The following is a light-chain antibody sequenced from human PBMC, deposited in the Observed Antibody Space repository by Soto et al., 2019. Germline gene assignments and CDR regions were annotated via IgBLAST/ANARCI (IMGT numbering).Light chain of an antibody. CDR3: QQSYNPPFT. V-gene: IGKV1-39*01. Sequence: DMQMTQSPSSLSSSIGDRVSISCRASQTVSTSVNWYQQKPGQAPKLLIYAASRLQRGVPSRFSGSGSGTDFTLTISSLQPEDVATYYCQQSYNPPFTFGPGTKVDLK. J-gene: IGKJ3*01. CDR2: AAS. CDR1: QTVSTS.